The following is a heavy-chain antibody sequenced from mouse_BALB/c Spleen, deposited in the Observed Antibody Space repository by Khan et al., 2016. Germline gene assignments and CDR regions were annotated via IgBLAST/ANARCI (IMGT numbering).Heavy chain of an antibody. V-gene: IGHV14-3*02. CDR2: IDPANVNT. CDR1: GFNINDTY. Sequence: VQLQQSGAELVKPGASVKLSCTASGFNINDTYMHWVKQRPEQGLEWIGWIDPANVNTKYDQTFQGQATITAATSSNTAYLQLSSLTSEDTDVYYGTNEVYYPYWGQGTTLTVSS. D-gene: IGHD2-3*01. CDR3: TNEVYYPY. J-gene: IGHJ2*01.